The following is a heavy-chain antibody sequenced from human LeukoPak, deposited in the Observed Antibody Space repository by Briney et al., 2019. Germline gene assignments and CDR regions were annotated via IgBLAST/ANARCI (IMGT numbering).Heavy chain of an antibody. Sequence: GASVKVSCKASGGTFSSYAISWVRQAPGQGLEWMGRIIPIFGTANYAQKFQGRVTITTDESTSTAYMELSSLRSEDTAVYYCARGFRYYDFWSGNYWGQGTLVTVSS. CDR3: ARGFRYYDFWSGNY. CDR1: GGTFSSYA. V-gene: IGHV1-69*05. D-gene: IGHD3-3*01. CDR2: IIPIFGTA. J-gene: IGHJ4*02.